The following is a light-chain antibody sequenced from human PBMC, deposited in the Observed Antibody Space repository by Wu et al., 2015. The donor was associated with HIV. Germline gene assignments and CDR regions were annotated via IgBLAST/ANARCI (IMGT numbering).Light chain of an antibody. J-gene: IGKJ4*01. CDR1: QSVSSSY. CDR2: DAS. V-gene: IGKV3-20*01. CDR3: HHYGSARHT. Sequence: SCRASQSVSSSYLAXYQQKPRPDPRLLIYDASQGTGIPDRFSGSGSGTDFTLTITRLEPEDFAVYYCHHYGSARHTFGEGPSWRSN.